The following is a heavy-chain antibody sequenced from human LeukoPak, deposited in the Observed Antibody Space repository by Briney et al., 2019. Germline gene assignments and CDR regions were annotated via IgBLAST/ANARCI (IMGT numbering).Heavy chain of an antibody. Sequence: PSETLSLTCTVSSGSIRNSNYYWGWIRQPPGKGLEWIGSIFYDGSSDYNPSLKSRVTISVDTSKNQFSLKLSSVTAADTAVYYCARESSYDYTTLVDYWGQGTLVTVSS. CDR2: IFYDGSS. V-gene: IGHV4-39*07. D-gene: IGHD4-11*01. CDR1: SGSIRNSNYY. CDR3: ARESSYDYTTLVDY. J-gene: IGHJ4*02.